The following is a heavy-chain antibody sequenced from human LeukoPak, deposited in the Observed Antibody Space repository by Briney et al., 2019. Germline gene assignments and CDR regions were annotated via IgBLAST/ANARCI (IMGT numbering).Heavy chain of an antibody. Sequence: QTGGSLRLSCAGSGFTFSSYAMHWVRQAPGKGLEYVSGISSNGGSTYHANSVKGRFTISRDNSKNTLYLQMGSLRVEDMAVYYCAREYCINGVCYKRFDYWGQGTLVTVSS. D-gene: IGHD2-8*01. CDR3: AREYCINGVCYKRFDY. V-gene: IGHV3-64*01. CDR1: GFTFSSYA. J-gene: IGHJ4*02. CDR2: ISSNGGST.